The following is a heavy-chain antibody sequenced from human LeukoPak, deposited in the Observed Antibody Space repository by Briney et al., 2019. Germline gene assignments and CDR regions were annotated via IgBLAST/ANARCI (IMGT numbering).Heavy chain of an antibody. CDR3: ARGGSYGTASWFDP. J-gene: IGHJ5*02. V-gene: IGHV4-38-2*02. Sequence: SETLSLTCTVSGYSISSGYYWGWIRQPPGKRLEWIGSIYHSGSTYYNPSLKSRVTISVDTSKNQFSLKLSSVTAADTAVYYCARGGSYGTASWFDPWGQGTLVTVSS. D-gene: IGHD5-18*01. CDR2: IYHSGST. CDR1: GYSISSGYY.